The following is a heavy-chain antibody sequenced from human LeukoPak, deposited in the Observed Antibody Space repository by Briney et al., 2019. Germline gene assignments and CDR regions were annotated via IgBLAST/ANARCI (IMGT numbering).Heavy chain of an antibody. CDR2: ISYSGST. Sequence: KASETLSRTCTASCGSISGYYWSWIRQPPLSGQKYTGNISYSGSTNYSPSLKSRVTISVDACKYQFSLKLSSVTAADTAVYYCARAASDFWSGYSYYYYYYMDVWGKGTTVTVSS. D-gene: IGHD3-3*01. V-gene: IGHV4-59*01. J-gene: IGHJ6*03. CDR3: ARAASDFWSGYSYYYYYYMDV. CDR1: CGSISGYY.